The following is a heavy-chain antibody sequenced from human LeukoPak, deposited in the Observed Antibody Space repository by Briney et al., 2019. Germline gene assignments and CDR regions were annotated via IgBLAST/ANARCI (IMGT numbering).Heavy chain of an antibody. CDR3: AKDHSRYPTPPFDY. Sequence: GGSLRLSCAASGFTFSSYGMHWVRQAPGKGLEWVAFIRYDGSNKYYADSVKGRFTISRDNSKNTLYLQMNSLRAEDTAVYYCAKDHSRYPTPPFDYWGQGTLVTVSS. D-gene: IGHD1-1*01. CDR2: IRYDGSNK. J-gene: IGHJ4*02. V-gene: IGHV3-30*02. CDR1: GFTFSSYG.